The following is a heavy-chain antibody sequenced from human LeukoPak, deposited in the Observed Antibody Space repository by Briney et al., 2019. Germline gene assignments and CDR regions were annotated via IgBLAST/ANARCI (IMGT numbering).Heavy chain of an antibody. CDR3: AIDYYDSSGYYYDGDY. Sequence: ASVKVSCKASGYTFTSYYMHWVRQAPGQGLEWMGGIIPIFGTANYAQKFQGRVTITADKSTSTAYVELSSLRSEDTAVYYCAIDYYDSSGYYYDGDYWGQGTLVTVSS. V-gene: IGHV1-69*06. CDR1: GYTFTSYY. J-gene: IGHJ4*02. CDR2: IIPIFGTA. D-gene: IGHD3-22*01.